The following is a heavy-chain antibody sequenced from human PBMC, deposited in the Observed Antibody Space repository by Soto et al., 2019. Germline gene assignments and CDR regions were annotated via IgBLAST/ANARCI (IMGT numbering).Heavy chain of an antibody. CDR3: ARGLSGSYSYYYYGMGV. J-gene: IGHJ6*02. D-gene: IGHD1-26*01. Sequence: GGSLRLSCAASGFTFSSYDMHWVRQATGKGLEWVSAIGTAGDTYYPGSVKGRFTISRENAKNFLYLQMNSLRAEDTAVYYCARGLSGSYSYYYYGMGVWGQGTTVTVSS. V-gene: IGHV3-13*01. CDR2: IGTAGDT. CDR1: GFTFSSYD.